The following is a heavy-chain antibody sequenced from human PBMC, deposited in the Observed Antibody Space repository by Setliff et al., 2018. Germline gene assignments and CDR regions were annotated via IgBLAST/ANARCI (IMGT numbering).Heavy chain of an antibody. CDR2: FDPEDGET. V-gene: IGHV1-24*01. Sequence: ASVKVSCKVSGYTLTELSMHWVRQAPGKGLEWMGGFDPEDGETIYAQKFQGRVTMTEDTSTDTAYMELSSLRSEYTAVYYCATGLPYYDSSGYYLFDYWGQGTLVTVSS. J-gene: IGHJ4*02. D-gene: IGHD3-22*01. CDR3: ATGLPYYDSSGYYLFDY. CDR1: GYTLTELS.